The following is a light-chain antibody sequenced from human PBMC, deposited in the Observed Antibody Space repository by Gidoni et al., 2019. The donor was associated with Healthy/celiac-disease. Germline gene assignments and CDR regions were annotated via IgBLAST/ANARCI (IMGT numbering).Light chain of an antibody. CDR3: QAWDTSTGGV. CDR2: QDT. CDR1: KLGDKY. J-gene: IGLJ2*01. Sequence: SYELTQPPSVSVPPGQTAIITCSGDKLGDKYAYWYQQKPGQSPVLVIYQDTKRPSGIPERFSGSNSGNTATLTISGTQAMDEADYYCQAWDTSTGGVFGGGTKLTVL. V-gene: IGLV3-1*01.